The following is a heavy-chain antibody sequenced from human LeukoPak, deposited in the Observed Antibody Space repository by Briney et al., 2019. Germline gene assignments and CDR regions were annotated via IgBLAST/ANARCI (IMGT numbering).Heavy chain of an antibody. CDR3: ARSTVQWLVGGGYYFDY. Sequence: ASVKVSCTASGYTFTSYAMHWVRQAPGQRLEWMGWINAGNGNTKYSQKFQGRVTITRDTSASTAYMELSSLRSEDTAVYYCARSTVQWLVGGGYYFDYWGQGTLVTVSS. CDR1: GYTFTSYA. D-gene: IGHD6-19*01. J-gene: IGHJ4*02. CDR2: INAGNGNT. V-gene: IGHV1-3*01.